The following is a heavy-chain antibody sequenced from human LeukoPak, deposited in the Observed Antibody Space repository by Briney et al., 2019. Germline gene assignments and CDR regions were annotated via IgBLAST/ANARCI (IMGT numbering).Heavy chain of an antibody. V-gene: IGHV3-20*04. D-gene: IGHD5-12*01. Sequence: GGSLRLSCAASGFNFDDYGMSLVRQAPGKRLQLVASINWNGVAPTHTDSVRGRLTISRDNGKNSLFLQMNSVRVDDKAVYYWVREEARSGYDWGAGFDVWGQGTLVTVCS. J-gene: IGHJ3*01. CDR2: INWNGVAP. CDR3: VREEARSGYDWGAGFDV. CDR1: GFNFDDYG.